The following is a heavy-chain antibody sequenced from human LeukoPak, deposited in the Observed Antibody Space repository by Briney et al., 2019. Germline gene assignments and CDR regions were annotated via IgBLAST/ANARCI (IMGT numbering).Heavy chain of an antibody. CDR2: ISGSGTTI. CDR3: VTKLYVSHHTHAFDI. Sequence: GGSLRLSCTASGFTFSNYPINFVRQAPGKGLDWVSAISGSGTTIYYADAVRGRFTISRDNSKNTVYLQMNSLRAEDTALYYCVTKLYVSHHTHAFDIWGQGTMVAVSP. D-gene: IGHD3-16*01. CDR1: GFTFSNYP. V-gene: IGHV3-23*01. J-gene: IGHJ3*02.